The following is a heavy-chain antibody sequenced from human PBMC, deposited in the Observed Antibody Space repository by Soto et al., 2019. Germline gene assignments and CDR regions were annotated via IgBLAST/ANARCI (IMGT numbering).Heavy chain of an antibody. Sequence: ASVKVSCKASGYTFTSYYIHWVRQAPGQGLEWMGWINPITGGTNYAPKFQGRVTMTRDTSITTAYMELSRLRSDDTAVYYCARNYYDSSGYYYWGQGTLVTVSS. CDR3: ARNYYDSSGYYY. CDR1: GYTFTSYY. D-gene: IGHD3-22*01. J-gene: IGHJ4*02. CDR2: INPITGGT. V-gene: IGHV1-2*02.